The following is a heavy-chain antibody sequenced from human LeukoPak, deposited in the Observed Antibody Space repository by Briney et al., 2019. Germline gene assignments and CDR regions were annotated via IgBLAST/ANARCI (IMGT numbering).Heavy chain of an antibody. CDR3: AKSRVRGVYYFDY. CDR1: GFTFRTYG. CDR2: ISYDGSNE. V-gene: IGHV3-30*18. D-gene: IGHD3-10*02. Sequence: PGGSLRLSCAASGFTFRTYGMNWVRQAPGKGLEWVAIISYDGSNEDYADSVKGRFTISRDNSKNTPYLQMNSLRAEDSAVYYCAKSRVRGVYYFDYWGQGTLVTVSS. J-gene: IGHJ4*02.